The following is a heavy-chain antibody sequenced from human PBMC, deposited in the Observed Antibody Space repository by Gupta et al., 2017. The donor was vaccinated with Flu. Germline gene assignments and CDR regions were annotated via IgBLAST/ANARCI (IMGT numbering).Heavy chain of an antibody. CDR1: GCSISTYY. CDR3: ARFGRCGDPNCAGFDD. Sequence: QVQLQESGPGLVKPSETLSLTCTVSGCSISTYYWSWIRRPPGKGLEWIAYIHYTGSSNYNPSHKSRVTISLDTSKNQFSLKLASVTAADTAVDDCARFGRCGDPNCAGFDDWGKGTLVTVSA. CDR2: IHYTGSS. D-gene: IGHD7-27*01. V-gene: IGHV4-59*01. J-gene: IGHJ4*02.